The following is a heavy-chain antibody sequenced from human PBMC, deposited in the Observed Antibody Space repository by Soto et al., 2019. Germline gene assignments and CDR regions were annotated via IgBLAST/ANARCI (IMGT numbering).Heavy chain of an antibody. CDR2: IYYSGST. Sequence: SETLSLTCTVSGGSISSYYWSWIRQPPGKGLEWIGYIYYSGSTNYNPSLKSRVTISVDTSKNQFSLKLSSVTAADTAVYYCGREKDSGEFDYWGQGTLVTVSS. CDR3: GREKDSGEFDY. V-gene: IGHV4-59*12. CDR1: GGSISSYY. J-gene: IGHJ4*02. D-gene: IGHD4-17*01.